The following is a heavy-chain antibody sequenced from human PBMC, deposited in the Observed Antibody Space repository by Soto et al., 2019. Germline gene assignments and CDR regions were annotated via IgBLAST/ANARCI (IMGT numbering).Heavy chain of an antibody. CDR3: ASDMSTH. J-gene: IGHJ4*02. CDR1: GYTFTSHD. CDR2: MNPNSGHT. Sequence: QVQLVQSGAEMKKPGASVKVSCKASGYTFTSHDINWMRQTTGQGLQWMGWMNPNSGHTNYAQKFQGRVTMTRDTSISTAYMELTNLRSEDTAIYYCASDMSTHWGQGTLVTVSS. V-gene: IGHV1-8*01. D-gene: IGHD3-16*01.